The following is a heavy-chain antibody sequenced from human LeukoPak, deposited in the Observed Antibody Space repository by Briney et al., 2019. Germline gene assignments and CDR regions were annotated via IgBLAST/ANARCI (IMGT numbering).Heavy chain of an antibody. CDR2: INPNSGGT. V-gene: IGHV1-2*02. CDR1: GYTFTGYY. Sequence: RASVKVSCKASGYTFTGYYMHWVRQAPGQGLEWMGWINPNSGGTNYAQKFQGRVTMTRDTSISTAYMELSRLRSDDTAVYYCALPYDSSGYSFDYWGQGTLVTVSS. D-gene: IGHD3-22*01. CDR3: ALPYDSSGYSFDY. J-gene: IGHJ4*02.